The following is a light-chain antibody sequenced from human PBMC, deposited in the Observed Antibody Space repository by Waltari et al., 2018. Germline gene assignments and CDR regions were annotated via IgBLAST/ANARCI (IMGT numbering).Light chain of an antibody. Sequence: QSVLTQPPSVSAAPGQKVTISCSGRDSNVGNDYVSWYQQLPGRAPKLLLYDDDNRPSGIPDRFSGSKSGTSATLAITGLQTGDEADYFCGTWDSSLSVGVFGTGTKVTV. CDR1: DSNVGNDY. V-gene: IGLV1-51*01. CDR2: DDD. J-gene: IGLJ1*01. CDR3: GTWDSSLSVGV.